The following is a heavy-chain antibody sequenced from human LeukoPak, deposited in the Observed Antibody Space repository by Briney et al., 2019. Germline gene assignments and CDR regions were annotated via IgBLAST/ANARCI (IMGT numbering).Heavy chain of an antibody. Sequence: GASVKVSCKASGYTFTSYYMHWVRQAPGQGLEWMGIINPSGGSTSYAQTFQGRVTMTRDMSTSTVYMELSSLRSEDTAVYYCARVKKIRDGLKGGHAFDIWGQGTMVTVSS. D-gene: IGHD5-24*01. V-gene: IGHV1-46*01. CDR2: INPSGGST. J-gene: IGHJ3*02. CDR1: GYTFTSYY. CDR3: ARVKKIRDGLKGGHAFDI.